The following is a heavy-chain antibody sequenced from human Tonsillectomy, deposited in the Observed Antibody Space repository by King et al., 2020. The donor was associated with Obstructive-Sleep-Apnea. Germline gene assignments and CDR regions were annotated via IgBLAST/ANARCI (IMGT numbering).Heavy chain of an antibody. V-gene: IGHV4-4*02. CDR1: GGSISSTNW. J-gene: IGHJ6*02. Sequence: VQLQESGPGLVKPSGTLSLTCAVSGGSISSTNWWNWVRQPPGKGLEWIWAIYHIGNTNYNPSLKSRVTISVDKSNNQFSLNLNSVTAADTAVYYCARVTWRPNYYGLDVWGQGTTVTVSS. D-gene: IGHD5-24*01. CDR3: ARVTWRPNYYGLDV. CDR2: IYHIGNT.